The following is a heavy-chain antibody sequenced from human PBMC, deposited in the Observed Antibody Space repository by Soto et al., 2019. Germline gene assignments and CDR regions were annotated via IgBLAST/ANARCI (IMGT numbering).Heavy chain of an antibody. CDR1: GYTLTELS. J-gene: IGHJ6*02. D-gene: IGHD5-18*01. CDR2: FDPEDGET. CDR3: ATDRFHTALYYYYYGMDL. Sequence: ASVKVSCKVSGYTLTELSMHWVRQAPGKGLEWMGGFDPEDGETIYAQKFQGRVTMTEDTSTDTAYMELSSLRSEDTAVYYCATDRFHTALYYYYYGMDLWGQGTTVTVSS. V-gene: IGHV1-24*01.